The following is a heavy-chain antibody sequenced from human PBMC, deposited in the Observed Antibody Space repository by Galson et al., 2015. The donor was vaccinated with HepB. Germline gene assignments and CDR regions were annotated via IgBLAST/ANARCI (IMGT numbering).Heavy chain of an antibody. CDR1: GFTFSSYS. V-gene: IGHV3-21*01. J-gene: IGHJ4*02. CDR2: ISSSSSYI. Sequence: SLRLFCAASGFTFSSYSMNWVRQAPGKGLEWVSSISSSSSYIYYADSVKGRFTISRDNAKNSLYLQMNSLRAEDTAVYYCARGGYDILTGIPPDYYFDYWGQGTLVTVSS. CDR3: ARGGYDILTGIPPDYYFDY. D-gene: IGHD3-9*01.